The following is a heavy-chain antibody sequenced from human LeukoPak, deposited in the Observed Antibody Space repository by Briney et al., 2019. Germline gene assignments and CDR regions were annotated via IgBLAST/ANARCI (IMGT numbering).Heavy chain of an antibody. V-gene: IGHV4-31*03. J-gene: IGHJ4*02. CDR1: GGSISSCGYY. CDR2: IYYSGST. Sequence: SQTLSLTCTVSGGSISSCGYYWSWIRQHPGKGLEWIGYIYYSGSTYYNPSLKSRVTISVDTSKNQFSLKLSSVTAADTAVYYCARDGRGIAAAGFDYWGQGTLVTVSS. CDR3: ARDGRGIAAAGFDY. D-gene: IGHD6-13*01.